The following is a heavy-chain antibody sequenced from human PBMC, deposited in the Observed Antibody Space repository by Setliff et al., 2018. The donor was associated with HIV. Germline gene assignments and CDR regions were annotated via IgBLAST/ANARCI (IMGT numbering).Heavy chain of an antibody. J-gene: IGHJ3*02. CDR1: GYTFTSYD. Sequence: ASVKVSCKASGYTFTSYDINWVRQATRQGLEWMGWMNPNSGNTGYAQKLQGRVTMTTDTSTSTAYMELRSLRSDDTAVYYCARALRDIVLMVYAPDAFDIWGQGTMVTVS. CDR2: MNPNSGNT. V-gene: IGHV1-8*02. CDR3: ARALRDIVLMVYAPDAFDI. D-gene: IGHD2-8*01.